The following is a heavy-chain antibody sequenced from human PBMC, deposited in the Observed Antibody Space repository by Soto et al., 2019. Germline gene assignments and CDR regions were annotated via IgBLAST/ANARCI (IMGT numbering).Heavy chain of an antibody. D-gene: IGHD2-8*01. CDR2: ISSSGSTI. V-gene: IGHV3-11*01. CDR1: SDYY. J-gene: IGHJ4*02. Sequence: SDYYMSWIRQAPGKGLEWVSYISSSGSTIYYADSVKGRFTIPRDNAKNSLYLQMNSLRAEDTAVYYCARDPPLMDYFDYWGQGTLVTVSS. CDR3: ARDPPLMDYFDY.